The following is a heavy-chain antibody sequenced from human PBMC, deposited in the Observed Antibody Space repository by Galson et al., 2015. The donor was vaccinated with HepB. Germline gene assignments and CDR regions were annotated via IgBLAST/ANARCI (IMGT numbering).Heavy chain of an antibody. CDR3: ARQKGTKIPFDY. CDR2: IYYSGST. Sequence: ETLSLTCTVSGGSISGYYWSWIRQPPGKGLEWIGYIYYSGSTNYNPSLKSRVTIPVDTSMNQFSLKLSSVTAADTAVYYCARQKGTKIPFDYWGQGTLVTVSS. CDR1: GGSISGYY. V-gene: IGHV4-59*08. D-gene: IGHD2-8*01. J-gene: IGHJ4*02.